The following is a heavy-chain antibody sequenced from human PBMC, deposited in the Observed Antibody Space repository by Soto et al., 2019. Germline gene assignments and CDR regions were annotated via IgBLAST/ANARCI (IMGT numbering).Heavy chain of an antibody. V-gene: IGHV3-23*01. CDR3: AAGGIAASGIYYYGLDV. J-gene: IGHJ6*02. Sequence: EVQLLESGGNFVQPGGSLRLSCAASGFTFSSFAMTWVRQAPEKGLEWVSSITGSGGSTYYADSVKGRFTISRDNSRNTLSLQMNSLRAEDTAIYYCAAGGIAASGIYYYGLDVWGQGTTVTVSS. CDR2: ITGSGGST. D-gene: IGHD6-13*01. CDR1: GFTFSSFA.